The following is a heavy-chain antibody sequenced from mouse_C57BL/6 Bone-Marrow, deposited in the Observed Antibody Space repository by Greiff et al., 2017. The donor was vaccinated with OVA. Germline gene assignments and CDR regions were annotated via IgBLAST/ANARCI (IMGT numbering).Heavy chain of an antibody. V-gene: IGHV8-8*01. CDR1: GFSLSTFGMG. J-gene: IGHJ4*01. CDR3: ARLGLRRTGDMDY. D-gene: IGHD2-4*01. CDR2: IWWDDDK. Sequence: QVTLKESGPGILQPSQTLSLTCSFSGFSLSTFGMGVGWIRQPSGKGLEWLAPIWWDDDKYYNPALKRRPTISKDTSKNQVFLKIANVDTADTATYYCARLGLRRTGDMDYWGQGTSVTVSS.